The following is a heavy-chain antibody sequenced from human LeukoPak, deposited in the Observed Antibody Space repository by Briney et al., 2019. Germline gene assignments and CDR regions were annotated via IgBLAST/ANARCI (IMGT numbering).Heavy chain of an antibody. CDR3: ARVAIAAAGTVPRGYYYYGMDV. CDR2: IYHSGST. V-gene: IGHV4-38-2*01. D-gene: IGHD6-13*01. Sequence: SETLSLTCAVSGYSISSGYYWGWIRQPPGKGLEWIGSIYHSGSTYYNPSLKSRVTISVDTSKNQFSLKLSSVTAADTAVYYCARVAIAAAGTVPRGYYYYGMDVWGKGTTVTVSS. J-gene: IGHJ6*04. CDR1: GYSISSGYY.